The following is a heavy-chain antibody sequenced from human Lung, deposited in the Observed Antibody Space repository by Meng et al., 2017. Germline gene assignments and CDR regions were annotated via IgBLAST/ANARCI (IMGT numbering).Heavy chain of an antibody. J-gene: IGHJ4*02. V-gene: IGHV4-34*01. CDR3: ARGPTTMAHDFDY. D-gene: IGHD4-11*01. Sequence: QVRLQQWGAGLWKPSETLSLTCVVSGGSFSDYYWSWIRQPPGKGLEWIGEINHSGSTNYNPSLESRATISVDTSQNNLSLKLSSVTAADSAVYYCARGPTTMAHDFDYWGQGTLVTVSS. CDR2: INHSGST. CDR1: GGSFSDYY.